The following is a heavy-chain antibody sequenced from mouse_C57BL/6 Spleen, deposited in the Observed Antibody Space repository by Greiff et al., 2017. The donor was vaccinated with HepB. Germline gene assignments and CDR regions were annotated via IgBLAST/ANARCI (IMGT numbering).Heavy chain of an antibody. D-gene: IGHD1-1*01. V-gene: IGHV5-4*03. CDR1: GFTFSSYA. CDR2: ICDGGSYT. CDR3: ASALYYFYSSPFAY. J-gene: IGHJ3*01. Sequence: EVMLVESGGGLVKPGGSLKLSCAASGFTFSSYAMSWVSQTPGKRLEWVATICDGGSYTYYTDKVKGRFTISRDNANNNLYLQMSHLKSEDTAVYYFASALYYFYSSPFAYWGQGTLVTVSA.